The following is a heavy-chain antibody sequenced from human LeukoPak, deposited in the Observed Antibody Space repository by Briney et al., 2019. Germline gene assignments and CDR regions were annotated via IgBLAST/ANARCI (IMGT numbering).Heavy chain of an antibody. CDR2: IYSGGST. Sequence: GGSLRLSCAASGFTVSSNYMSWVRQAPGKGLEWVSVIYSGGSTYCADSVKGRFTISRDNSKNTLYLQMNSLRAEDTAVYYCARLLWFGDGVDYWGQGTLVTVSS. CDR3: ARLLWFGDGVDY. CDR1: GFTVSSNY. J-gene: IGHJ4*02. V-gene: IGHV3-66*04. D-gene: IGHD3-10*01.